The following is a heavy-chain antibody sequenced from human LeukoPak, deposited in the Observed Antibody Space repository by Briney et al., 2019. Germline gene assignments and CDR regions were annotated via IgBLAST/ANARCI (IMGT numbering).Heavy chain of an antibody. Sequence: GGSLKLSCAASGVTFSGSGVHWVRQAPGKGLEWVSAISGSGGSTYYADSVKGRFTISRDNSKNTLYLQMNSLRAEDTAVYYCAKLARSQRFVARELGAFDIWGQGTMVTVSS. D-gene: IGHD1-26*01. CDR3: AKLARSQRFVARELGAFDI. CDR1: GVTFSGSG. J-gene: IGHJ3*02. V-gene: IGHV3-23*01. CDR2: ISGSGGST.